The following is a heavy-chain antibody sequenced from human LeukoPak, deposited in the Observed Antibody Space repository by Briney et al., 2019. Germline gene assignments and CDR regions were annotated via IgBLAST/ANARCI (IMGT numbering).Heavy chain of an antibody. V-gene: IGHV4-59*01. CDR3: ARTRYYYDSSGYRLDDAFDI. Sequence: SETLSLTCTVSGGSISSYYWSWIRQPPGKGLEWIGYIYYSGSTNYNPSLKSRVTISVDTSKNQFSLKLSSVTAADTAVYYCARTRYYYDSSGYRLDDAFDIWGQGTMVTVSS. J-gene: IGHJ3*02. CDR1: GGSISSYY. CDR2: IYYSGST. D-gene: IGHD3-22*01.